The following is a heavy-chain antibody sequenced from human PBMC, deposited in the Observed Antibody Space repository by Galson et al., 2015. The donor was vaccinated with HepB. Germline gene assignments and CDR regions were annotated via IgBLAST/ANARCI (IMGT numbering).Heavy chain of an antibody. J-gene: IGHJ3*02. CDR3: AKDMRYQLLQGGDDAIDI. CDR1: GFTVSSNY. Sequence: SLRLSCAASGFTVSSNYMSWVRQAPGKGLEWVSVIYSGGSTYYADSVKGRFTISRDNSKNTLYLQMNSLRAEDTAVYYCAKDMRYQLLQGGDDAIDIWGQGTMVTVSS. CDR2: IYSGGST. D-gene: IGHD2-2*01. V-gene: IGHV3-66*02.